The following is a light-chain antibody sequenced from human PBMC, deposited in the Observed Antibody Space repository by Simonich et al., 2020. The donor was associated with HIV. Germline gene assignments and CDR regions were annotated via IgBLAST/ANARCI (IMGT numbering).Light chain of an antibody. V-gene: IGKV1-33*01. J-gene: IGKJ2*01. CDR3: QQYDILPYT. CDR2: DAS. Sequence: DIQMTQSPSSLSASVGDRVTITCQASQDIDNYLNWYQQKPGKAPKLLIYDASSLETGVPSRFRGSGSGTYFTFTISSLQPEDIATYYCQQYDILPYTFGQGTKLEIK. CDR1: QDIDNY.